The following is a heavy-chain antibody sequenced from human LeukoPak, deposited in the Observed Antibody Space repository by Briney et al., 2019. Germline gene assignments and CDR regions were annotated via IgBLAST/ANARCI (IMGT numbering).Heavy chain of an antibody. J-gene: IGHJ4*02. Sequence: GESLKISCKGSGYTFTSNWIGWVRQMPGKGLEWMAIIYPHDSDTRYSPSFQGQVTISVDKSFNTAYLQWSSLRASDTAMYYCVRHPFDYWGQGTLVTVSS. V-gene: IGHV5-51*01. CDR3: VRHPFDY. CDR1: GYTFTSNW. CDR2: IYPHDSDT.